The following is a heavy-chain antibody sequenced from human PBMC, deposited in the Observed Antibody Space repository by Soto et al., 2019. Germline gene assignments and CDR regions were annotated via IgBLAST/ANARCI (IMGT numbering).Heavy chain of an antibody. Sequence: ASVKVSCKASGYSVSSYFMHWVRQAPGQGLEWLGVINPSAGTTTYAQKFQGRVTMTWDTSTNTVYMDLSSLRSEDTAIYYCARGGSSPAFCYYCGMDFWGQGTTVTVSS. J-gene: IGHJ6*02. CDR1: GYSVSSYF. D-gene: IGHD6-13*01. V-gene: IGHV1-46*01. CDR3: ARGGSSPAFCYYCGMDF. CDR2: INPSAGTT.